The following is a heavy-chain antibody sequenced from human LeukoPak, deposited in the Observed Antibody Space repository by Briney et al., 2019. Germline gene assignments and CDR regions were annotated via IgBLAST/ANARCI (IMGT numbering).Heavy chain of an antibody. J-gene: IGHJ4*02. CDR1: GFTFDDYA. CDR3: AKGSMATIPNPLSC. V-gene: IGHV3-9*01. CDR2: ISWNSVTT. Sequence: GGSLRLSCAASGFTFDDYAMHWVRHAPGKGLEWVSGISWNSVTTGYADSVKGRFSISRDNAKNSLYLQMNSLRTEDTAFYFCAKGSMATIPNPLSCWGQGTLVTVSS. D-gene: IGHD5-24*01.